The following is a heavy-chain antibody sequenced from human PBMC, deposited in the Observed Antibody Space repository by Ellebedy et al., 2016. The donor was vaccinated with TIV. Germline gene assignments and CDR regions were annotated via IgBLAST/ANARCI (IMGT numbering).Heavy chain of an antibody. CDR1: GYTFTELS. CDR3: ATVFDGYRGLDY. V-gene: IGHV1-24*01. J-gene: IGHJ4*02. Sequence: AASVKVSCKVSGYTFTELSMHWVRQAPGKGLEWMGGFDPEDDETIYAQKFQGRVTMTEDTSTDTAYMDLSSLRSEDTAVYYCATVFDGYRGLDYWGQGTLVTVSS. D-gene: IGHD5-24*01. CDR2: FDPEDDET.